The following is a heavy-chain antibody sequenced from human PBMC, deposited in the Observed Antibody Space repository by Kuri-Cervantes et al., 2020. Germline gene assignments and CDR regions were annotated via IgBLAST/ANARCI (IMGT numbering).Heavy chain of an antibody. CDR3: AGGSTGWPYYFDY. V-gene: IGHV1-58*01. J-gene: IGHJ4*02. CDR2: IVVGSGNT. Sequence: SVKVSCKASGFTLTNSAVQWVRQARGQRLEWIGWIVVGSGNTNYAQKFQERITITRDTSATTAYLELSSLRSEDTAVYYCAGGSTGWPYYFDYWGQGTLVTVSS. CDR1: GFTLTNSA. D-gene: IGHD6-19*01.